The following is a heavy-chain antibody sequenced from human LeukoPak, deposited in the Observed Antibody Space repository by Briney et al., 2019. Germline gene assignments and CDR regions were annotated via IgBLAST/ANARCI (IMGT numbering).Heavy chain of an antibody. CDR1: GGSISSSSYY. CDR3: ARAYGIFDY. Sequence: SETLSLTCTVSGGSISSSSYYWGWIRQSPGKGLEWIGSIYYSGSTYYNPSLKSRVTISVDTSKNQFSLKLSSVTAADTAVYYCARAYGIFDYWGQGTLVTVSS. V-gene: IGHV4-39*07. J-gene: IGHJ4*02. CDR2: IYYSGST. D-gene: IGHD4-17*01.